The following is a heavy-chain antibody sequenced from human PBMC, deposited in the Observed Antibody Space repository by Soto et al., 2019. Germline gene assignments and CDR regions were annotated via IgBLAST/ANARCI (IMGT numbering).Heavy chain of an antibody. J-gene: IGHJ4*02. CDR2: ISYDGSNN. D-gene: IGHD2-2*02. Sequence: LRLSCAASGFTFSSYAMHWVRQAPGKGLEWVAVISYDGSNNYYADSVKGRFTISRDNSKNTLYLQMNSLRAEDTAVYYCHTVPYFDYWGQGTLVTVS. CDR1: GFTFSSYA. V-gene: IGHV3-30-3*01. CDR3: HTVPYFDY.